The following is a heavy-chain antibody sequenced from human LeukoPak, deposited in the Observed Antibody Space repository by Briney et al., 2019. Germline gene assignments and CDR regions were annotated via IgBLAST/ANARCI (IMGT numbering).Heavy chain of an antibody. Sequence: PSETLSLTCTVSGGSISSDYWSWIRQPPGKGLEWIGYIYDSGSTNYNPSLKSRVTISGDTSKNLFSLKLSSVTAADTAVYYCARVRRDSSSPYYYYYMDVWGKGTTVTVSS. CDR1: GGSISSDY. V-gene: IGHV4-59*12. CDR2: IYDSGST. J-gene: IGHJ6*03. CDR3: ARVRRDSSSPYYYYYMDV. D-gene: IGHD6-6*01.